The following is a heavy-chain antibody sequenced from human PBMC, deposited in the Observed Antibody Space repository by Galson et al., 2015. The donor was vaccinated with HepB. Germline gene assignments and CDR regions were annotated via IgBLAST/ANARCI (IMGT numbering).Heavy chain of an antibody. CDR3: AYGFDV. CDR2: ASYRSKWYY. CDR1: GDSVSANSAA. J-gene: IGHJ6*02. Sequence: CAISGDSVSANSAAWNWIRQSPSRGFEWLGRASYRSKWYYDYAESVKGRTNINPDTSRNQFSLQLNSVTPEDTAVYYCAYGFDVWGPGTTVTVSS. V-gene: IGHV6-1*01.